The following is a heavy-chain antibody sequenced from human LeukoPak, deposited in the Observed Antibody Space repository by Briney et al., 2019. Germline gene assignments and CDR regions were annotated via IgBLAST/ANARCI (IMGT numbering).Heavy chain of an antibody. Sequence: PGGSLRLSCAASGFTVSTNYMTWVRQAPGKGLEWVSVIYSDGTTYYADSVKSRFTISRDNSKNTVYLQMNSLRAEDTAVYYCARGLGYGSGPVDHWGQGTLVTPSS. J-gene: IGHJ4*02. V-gene: IGHV3-53*01. D-gene: IGHD3-10*01. CDR1: GFTVSTNY. CDR2: IYSDGTT. CDR3: ARGLGYGSGPVDH.